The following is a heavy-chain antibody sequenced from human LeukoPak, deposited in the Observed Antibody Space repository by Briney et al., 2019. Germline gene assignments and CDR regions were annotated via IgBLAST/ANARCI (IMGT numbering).Heavy chain of an antibody. CDR2: IYYGGST. D-gene: IGHD6-13*01. CDR3: ARGRVSSSSWYSTYYYYFYMDV. V-gene: IGHV4-39*07. Sequence: PSQTLSLTCTVSGGSISSGSYYWSWIRQPPGKGLEWIGNIYYGGSTYYNPSLKSRVTMSVDTSKNQFSLKLSSVTAADTAVYFCARGRVSSSSWYSTYYYYFYMDVWGKGTTVTVSS. J-gene: IGHJ6*03. CDR1: GGSISSGSYY.